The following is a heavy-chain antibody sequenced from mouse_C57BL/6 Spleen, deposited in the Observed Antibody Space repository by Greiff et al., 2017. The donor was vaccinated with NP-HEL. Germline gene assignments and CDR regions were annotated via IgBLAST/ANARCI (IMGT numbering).Heavy chain of an antibody. J-gene: IGHJ1*03. Sequence: VQLQQSGPELVKPGASVKLSCKASGYTFTSYDINWVKQRPGQGLEWIGWIYPRDGSTKYNEKFKGKATLTVDTSSSTAYMELHSLTSEDSAVYFCARSEYYGSSPYWYFDVWGTGTTVTVSS. V-gene: IGHV1-85*01. D-gene: IGHD1-1*01. CDR3: ARSEYYGSSPYWYFDV. CDR1: GYTFTSYD. CDR2: IYPRDGST.